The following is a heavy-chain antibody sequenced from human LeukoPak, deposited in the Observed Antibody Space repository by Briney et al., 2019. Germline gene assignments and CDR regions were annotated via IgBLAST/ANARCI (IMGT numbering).Heavy chain of an antibody. D-gene: IGHD6-19*01. CDR1: GFSFSSYS. Sequence: GGSLRLSCAASGFSFSSYSMNWVRQAPGKGLEWVASITSSSNYMYYANSVRGRFTISRDNAKNSLYLQMNSLRAEDTAVYYCARDRSGWTYYFDYWGQGTLVTVSS. CDR3: ARDRSGWTYYFDY. CDR2: ITSSSNYM. V-gene: IGHV3-21*01. J-gene: IGHJ4*02.